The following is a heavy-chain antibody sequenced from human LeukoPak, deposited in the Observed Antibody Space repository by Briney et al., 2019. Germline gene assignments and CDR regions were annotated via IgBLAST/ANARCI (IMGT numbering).Heavy chain of an antibody. CDR1: GGSFSGYY. J-gene: IGHJ4*02. D-gene: IGHD2-2*01. CDR3: ERGCRSTSCSYYSDY. Sequence: PSETLSLTCAVYGGSFSGYYWIWLRQPPGKGLEWIGEINHSGSTNYNPSLKSRVTISVDTSKNQFSLKLSSVTAADTAVYYCERGCRSTSCSYYSDYWGQGTLVTVSS. CDR2: INHSGST. V-gene: IGHV4-34*01.